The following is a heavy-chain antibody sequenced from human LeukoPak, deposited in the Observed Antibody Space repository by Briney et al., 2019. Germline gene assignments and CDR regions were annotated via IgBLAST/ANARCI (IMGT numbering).Heavy chain of an antibody. CDR1: GFSFSSFS. D-gene: IGHD6-19*01. J-gene: IGHJ6*03. V-gene: IGHV3-21*01. CDR2: ISGGSSFT. CDR3: AKGSKAVLFTRDHYMDV. Sequence: GGSLRLSCAASGFSFSSFSMNWVRQAPGKGLEWVSYISGGSSFTYYVDSVKGRFTISRDNSKNTLYLQMNSLRAEDTAVYFCAKGSKAVLFTRDHYMDVWGKGTTVTISS.